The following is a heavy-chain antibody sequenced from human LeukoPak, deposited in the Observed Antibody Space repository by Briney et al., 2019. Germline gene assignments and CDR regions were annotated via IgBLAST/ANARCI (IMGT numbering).Heavy chain of an antibody. CDR2: INHSGST. CDR1: GGSFSGYY. V-gene: IGHV4-34*01. CDR3: ARVGVTTVTPSDAFDI. D-gene: IGHD4-17*01. Sequence: SETLSLTCAVYGGSFSGYYWSWIRQPPGKGLEWIGEINHSGSTNYNPSLKSRVTISVDTSKNQFSLELSPVTAADTAVYYCARVGVTTVTPSDAFDIWGQGTMVTVSS. J-gene: IGHJ3*02.